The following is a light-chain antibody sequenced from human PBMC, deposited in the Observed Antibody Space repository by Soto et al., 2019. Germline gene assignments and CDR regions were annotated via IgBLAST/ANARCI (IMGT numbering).Light chain of an antibody. CDR2: DAS. CDR1: QSISSW. CDR3: RQYAT. Sequence: DIQMTQSPSTLSASVGDRVTITCRASQSISSWLAWYQQKPGKAPKLLIYDASSLESGVPSRFSGSGSGTEFTLTISSLQPDDFATYYCRQYATFGQGTKV. J-gene: IGKJ1*01. V-gene: IGKV1-5*01.